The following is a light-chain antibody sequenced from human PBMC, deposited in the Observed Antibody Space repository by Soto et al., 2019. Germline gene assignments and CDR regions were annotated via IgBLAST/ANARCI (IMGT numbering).Light chain of an antibody. V-gene: IGKV1-39*01. Sequence: DVQMTQSPSSLSASVGDRVTITCRASQSISNYLNWYQQKPGKAPKVLIYAASNLQSGVPSRFSGSGSGTDFTLTISSLQPEDVATYYCQQSYSTPITFGQGTRLEI. J-gene: IGKJ5*01. CDR1: QSISNY. CDR3: QQSYSTPIT. CDR2: AAS.